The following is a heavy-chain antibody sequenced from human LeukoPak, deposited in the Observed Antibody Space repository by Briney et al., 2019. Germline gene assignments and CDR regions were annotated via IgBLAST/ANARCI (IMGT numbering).Heavy chain of an antibody. CDR2: IYYSGGT. Sequence: PSETLSLTCTVSGGSIKYYYWMWIRQPPGKGLGWIGYIYYSGGTHYNPSLKSRVTMLVDTSKNQFSLKLTAVTPADTAVYYCARETPGAGHFDYWGQGSLVTVSS. D-gene: IGHD7-27*01. V-gene: IGHV4-59*01. CDR1: GGSIKYYY. CDR3: ARETPGAGHFDY. J-gene: IGHJ4*02.